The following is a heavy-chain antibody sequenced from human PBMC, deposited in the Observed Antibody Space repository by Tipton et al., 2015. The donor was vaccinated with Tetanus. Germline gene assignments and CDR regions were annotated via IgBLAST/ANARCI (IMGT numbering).Heavy chain of an antibody. CDR1: GGSVRSGDYQ. Sequence: TLSLTCTVSGGSVRSGDYQWNWIRQPPGKGLEWLAYISYSGSTNSNYALKSRITISRDTSKNQISLKLTSVTAADTAVYYCARANYNFPKKAPFDSWGQGTLVIVSS. CDR2: ISYSGST. CDR3: ARANYNFPKKAPFDS. V-gene: IGHV4-61*08. J-gene: IGHJ4*02. D-gene: IGHD3-3*01.